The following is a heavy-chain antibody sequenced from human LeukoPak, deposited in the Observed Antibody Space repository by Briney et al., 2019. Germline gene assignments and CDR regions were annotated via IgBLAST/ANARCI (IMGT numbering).Heavy chain of an antibody. D-gene: IGHD1-20*01. J-gene: IGHJ4*02. CDR2: INHSGST. CDR1: GVSFSGYY. Sequence: SETLSLTCAVYGVSFSGYYWSWIRQPPGKGLEWIGEINHSGSTNYNPSLKSRVTISVDTSKNQFSLKLSSVTAADTAVYYCARGRLTGTSPFGYWGQGTLVTVSS. V-gene: IGHV4-34*01. CDR3: ARGRLTGTSPFGY.